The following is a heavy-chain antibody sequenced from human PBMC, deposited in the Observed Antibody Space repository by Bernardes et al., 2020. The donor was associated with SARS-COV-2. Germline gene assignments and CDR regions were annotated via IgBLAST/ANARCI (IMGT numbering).Heavy chain of an antibody. CDR2: IWYDESNK. J-gene: IGHJ6*02. CDR1: GFTFSSYG. D-gene: IGHD6-19*01. V-gene: IGHV3-33*01. Sequence: GGSLRLSCAASGFTFSSYGMHWVRQAPGKGLEWVAVIWYDESNKYYADSVKGRFTISRDNSKNTLYLQMNSLRAEDTAVYYCARDLAVAGTGEHYYYYGMDVWGQGTTVTVSS. CDR3: ARDLAVAGTGEHYYYYGMDV.